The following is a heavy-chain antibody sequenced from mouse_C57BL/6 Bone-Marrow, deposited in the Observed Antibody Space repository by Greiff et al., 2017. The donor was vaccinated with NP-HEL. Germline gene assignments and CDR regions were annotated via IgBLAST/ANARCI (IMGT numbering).Heavy chain of an antibody. Sequence: VQLKESGPELVKPGASVKMSCKASGYTFTDYNMHWVKQSHGKSLEWIGYINPNNGGTSYNQKFKGKATLTVNKSSSTAYMELRSLTSEDSAVYYCARADKLVDFDYWGQGTTLTVSS. CDR3: ARADKLVDFDY. J-gene: IGHJ2*01. CDR2: INPNNGGT. V-gene: IGHV1-22*01. D-gene: IGHD4-1*01. CDR1: GYTFTDYN.